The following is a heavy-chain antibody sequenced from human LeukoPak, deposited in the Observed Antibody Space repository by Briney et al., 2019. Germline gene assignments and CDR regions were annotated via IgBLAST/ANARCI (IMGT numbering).Heavy chain of an antibody. CDR2: INDVVFNT. CDR3: ARGDRTSGWTY. V-gene: IGHV3-23*01. J-gene: IGHJ4*02. Sequence: GGSLRLSCAASGFTFSSYAMSWVRQAPGKGLEWVSSINDVVFNTHYADSVKGRFAISRDNSKNILYLQMNTLRAEDTALYYCARGDRTSGWTYWGQGTLVTVSS. CDR1: GFTFSSYA. D-gene: IGHD6-19*01.